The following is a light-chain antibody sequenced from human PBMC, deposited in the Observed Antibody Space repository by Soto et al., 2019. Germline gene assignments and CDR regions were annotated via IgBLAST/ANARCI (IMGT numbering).Light chain of an antibody. CDR3: QQYNSWPPYT. V-gene: IGKV3-15*01. J-gene: IGKJ2*01. CDR1: QSVGSN. CDR2: GSS. Sequence: EIVMTQSPATLSVSPGERATLSCRASQSVGSNLAWYQQKPGQAPRLLIYGSSTTATGIPARFSGSGSETEFTLTISSLQSEDFAVYFCQQYNSWPPYTFGQGTKLEIK.